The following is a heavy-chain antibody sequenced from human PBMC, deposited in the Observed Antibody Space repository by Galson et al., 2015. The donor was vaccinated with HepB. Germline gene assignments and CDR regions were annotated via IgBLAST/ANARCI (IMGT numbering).Heavy chain of an antibody. CDR1: GFTFSNYA. V-gene: IGHV3-23*01. CDR2: ISGGGGST. J-gene: IGHJ5*02. D-gene: IGHD3-10*01. Sequence: SLRLSCAVSGFTFSNYAMSWVRQAPGKGLEWVSGISGGGGSTYYADSVKGRFTISRDNSKNTLYLQMNSLRAEDTAVYYCAKRITMLRRGDWFDPWGQGTLVTVSS. CDR3: AKRITMLRRGDWFDP.